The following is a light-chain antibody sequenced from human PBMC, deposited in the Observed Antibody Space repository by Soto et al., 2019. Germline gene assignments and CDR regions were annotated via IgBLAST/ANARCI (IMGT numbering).Light chain of an antibody. CDR3: MLYMGGGLVV. J-gene: IGLJ2*01. Sequence: QAVVTQETSFSVSPGGTVTLTGGLTSGSVSTTYYPSWYQQTPGQAPRTLIYSTNIRSSGVPDRFSGSILGNKAALTITGAQADDESDYHCMLYMGGGLVVFGGGTKLTVL. CDR2: STN. V-gene: IGLV8-61*01. CDR1: SGSVSTTYY.